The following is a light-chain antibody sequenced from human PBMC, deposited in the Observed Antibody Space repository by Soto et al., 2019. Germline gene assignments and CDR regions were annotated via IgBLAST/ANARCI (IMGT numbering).Light chain of an antibody. J-gene: IGLJ3*02. V-gene: IGLV2-14*01. CDR2: EVS. Sequence: QSALTQPASVSGSPGQSITISCTGTSRDVGGYNYVSWYQQHPGKAPKIMIYEVSNRPSGVSNRFSGSKSGNTASLTISGLQAEDEADYYCSSYTSSSTHWVFGGGTKLTVL. CDR1: SRDVGGYNY. CDR3: SSYTSSSTHWV.